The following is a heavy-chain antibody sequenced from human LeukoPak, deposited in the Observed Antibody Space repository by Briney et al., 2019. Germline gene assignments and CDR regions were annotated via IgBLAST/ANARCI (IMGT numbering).Heavy chain of an antibody. CDR3: ARHEVEDAIYDYVWGSDRPPHFFDY. CDR2: IYPGDSDT. J-gene: IGHJ4*02. V-gene: IGHV5-51*01. D-gene: IGHD3-16*02. Sequence: GESLKISCKGSGYSFTTYWIGWVRQMPGKGPEWMGIIYPGDSDTRYSPSFQGQVTISADKSISTAYLQWSSLKASDTAMYYCARHEVEDAIYDYVWGSDRPPHFFDYWGQGTLVTVSS. CDR1: GYSFTTYW.